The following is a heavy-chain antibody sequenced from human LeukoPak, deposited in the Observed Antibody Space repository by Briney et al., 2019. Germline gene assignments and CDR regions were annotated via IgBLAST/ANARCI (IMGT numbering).Heavy chain of an antibody. CDR1: GGSFSSANYY. Sequence: SETLSLTCTVAGGSFSSANYYWSWIRQPPGKGLEWIGYIYYSGSTYYNPSLKNRVTVSLDTSKNQFSLKLSTVTAADTAVHYCARGFGGLQAPFDYWGQGTLVTVSS. D-gene: IGHD3-10*01. CDR3: ARGFGGLQAPFDY. CDR2: IYYSGST. J-gene: IGHJ4*02. V-gene: IGHV4-30-4*01.